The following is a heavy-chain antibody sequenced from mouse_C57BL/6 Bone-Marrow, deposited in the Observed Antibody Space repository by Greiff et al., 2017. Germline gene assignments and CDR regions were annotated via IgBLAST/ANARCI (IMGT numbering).Heavy chain of an antibody. D-gene: IGHD2-3*01. CDR2: IRSKSNNYAT. J-gene: IGHJ3*01. Sequence: EVQLVESGGGLVQPKGSLKLSCAASGFSFNTYAMNWVRQAPGKGLEWVARIRSKSNNYATYYADSVKDRFTISRDDSESMLFLQMNNLKTEDTAMYYCARGWFWFAYWGQGTLVTVSA. CDR3: ARGWFWFAY. CDR1: GFSFNTYA. V-gene: IGHV10-1*01.